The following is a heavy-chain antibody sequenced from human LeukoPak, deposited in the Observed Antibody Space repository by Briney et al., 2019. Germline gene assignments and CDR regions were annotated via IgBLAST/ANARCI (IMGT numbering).Heavy chain of an antibody. CDR3: ARARYCSSTSRYDYGLFWFDP. CDR2: IYSGGST. D-gene: IGHD2-2*01. Sequence: GGSLRLSCAASGFTVSSNYMSWVRQAPGKGLEWVSVIYSGGSTYYAESVKGRFTISRDNSKNTLYLQMNSLRAEDTAVYYCARARYCSSTSRYDYGLFWFDPWGQGTLVTVSS. V-gene: IGHV3-66*02. CDR1: GFTVSSNY. J-gene: IGHJ5*02.